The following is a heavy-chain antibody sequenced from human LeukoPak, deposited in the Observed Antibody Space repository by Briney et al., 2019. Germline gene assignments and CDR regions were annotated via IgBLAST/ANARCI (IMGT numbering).Heavy chain of an antibody. CDR2: IIPIFGTA. CDR1: GGTFSSYA. V-gene: IGHV1-69*06. Sequence: GTSVKVSCKASGGTFSSYAISWVRQAPGQGLEWMGGIIPIFGTANYAQKFRGRVTITADKSTRTAYMELSSLRSEDTAVYYCARSSGYYSSLFYMHVWGKGTTVTVSS. CDR3: ARSSGYYSSLFYMHV. D-gene: IGHD3-22*01. J-gene: IGHJ6*03.